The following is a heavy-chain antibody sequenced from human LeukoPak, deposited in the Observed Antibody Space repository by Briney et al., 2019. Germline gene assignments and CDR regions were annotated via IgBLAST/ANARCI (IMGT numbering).Heavy chain of an antibody. CDR2: ISPNNGNT. Sequence: ASVKVSCKASGYTFTSYGISWVRQAPGQGLEWMGWISPNNGNTKYTQKLQGRVIMTTDSSTSTAYMEVRSLRSDDTAVYYCARATSYYASGMYKDPAEYLQHWGQGTLVTVSS. CDR1: GYTFTSYG. D-gene: IGHD3-10*01. CDR3: ARATSYYASGMYKDPAEYLQH. J-gene: IGHJ1*01. V-gene: IGHV1-18*01.